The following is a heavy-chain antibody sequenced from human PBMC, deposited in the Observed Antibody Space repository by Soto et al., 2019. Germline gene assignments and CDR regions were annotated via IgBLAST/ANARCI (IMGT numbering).Heavy chain of an antibody. CDR1: GFTFSSYA. Sequence: QVQLVESGGGVVQPGRSLRHSCAASGFTFSSYAMHWVRQAPGKGLEWVAVISYDGSNKYYADSVKGRFTISRDNSKNTLYLQMNSLRAEDTAVYYCAREAAGHFDYWGQGTLVTVSS. J-gene: IGHJ4*02. CDR3: AREAAGHFDY. V-gene: IGHV3-30-3*01. CDR2: ISYDGSNK. D-gene: IGHD6-13*01.